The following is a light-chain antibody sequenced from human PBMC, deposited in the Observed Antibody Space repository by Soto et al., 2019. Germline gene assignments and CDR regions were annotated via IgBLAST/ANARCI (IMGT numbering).Light chain of an antibody. V-gene: IGLV1-44*01. CDR3: ATWDDSLNARGV. Sequence: QSVLTQPPSASGTPGQRVTISCSGSRSNIGNNAVSWYQQFPGTAPKLLIYNNNQRPSGVPDRFSGSKSGTSASLAISGLQCEDEADYYCATWDDSLNARGVFGGATQLTVL. CDR2: NNN. CDR1: RSNIGNNA. J-gene: IGLJ3*02.